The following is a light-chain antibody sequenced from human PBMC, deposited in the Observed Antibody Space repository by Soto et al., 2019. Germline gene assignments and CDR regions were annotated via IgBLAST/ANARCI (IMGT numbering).Light chain of an antibody. CDR2: EVS. CDR3: AAWDDSLNGWV. V-gene: IGLV2-14*01. J-gene: IGLJ3*02. CDR1: SSDVGGYNY. Sequence: QSALTQPASVSGSPGQSITISCTGTSSDVGGYNYVSWYQQHPGKAPKLMIYEVSNRPSGVSNRFSGSKSGTSASLAIRGLQSEDEADYYCAAWDDSLNGWVFGGGTKLTVL.